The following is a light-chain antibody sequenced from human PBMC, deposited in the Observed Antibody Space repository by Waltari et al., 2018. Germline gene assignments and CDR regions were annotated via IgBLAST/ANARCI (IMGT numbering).Light chain of an antibody. CDR3: QQYKNWPRT. Sequence: LVVTHSPDTLSVSPGESATLSCRADERVSTNLACDQQKPGQTPRHLIYGASTRAIDIPARFSGSGSGTEFTLTISSLQSEDVAFYYCQQYKNWPRTFGQGTKVEIK. CDR2: GAS. CDR1: ERVSTN. J-gene: IGKJ1*01. V-gene: IGKV3-15*01.